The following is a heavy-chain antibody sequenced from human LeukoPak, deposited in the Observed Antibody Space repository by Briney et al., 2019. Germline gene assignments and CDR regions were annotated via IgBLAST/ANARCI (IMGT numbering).Heavy chain of an antibody. D-gene: IGHD5-18*01. Sequence: GASVKVSCKASGGTFSSYAISWVRQAPGQGLEWMGRIIPIFGIANYAQKFQGRVTITADKSTSTAYMELSSLRSEDTAVYCCARAGYSYGTFDYWGQGTLVTVSS. J-gene: IGHJ4*02. CDR2: IIPIFGIA. CDR3: ARAGYSYGTFDY. V-gene: IGHV1-69*04. CDR1: GGTFSSYA.